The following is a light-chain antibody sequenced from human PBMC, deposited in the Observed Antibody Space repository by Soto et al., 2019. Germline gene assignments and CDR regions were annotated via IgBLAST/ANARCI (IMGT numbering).Light chain of an antibody. Sequence: QSVLTQPASVSGSPGQSITISCTGTSSDVGSYKFVSWYQNHPGKAPRLMIYEGSKRPSGVSNRFSGSKSGNPASLTISGLQDEDEADYYCCSYAGSRTYVFGTGTKLTVL. CDR1: SSDVGSYKF. J-gene: IGLJ1*01. V-gene: IGLV2-23*01. CDR3: CSYAGSRTYV. CDR2: EGS.